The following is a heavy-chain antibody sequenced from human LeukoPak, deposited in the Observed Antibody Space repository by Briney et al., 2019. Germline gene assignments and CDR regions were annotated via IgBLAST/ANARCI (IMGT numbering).Heavy chain of an antibody. CDR1: GFTFSSYW. V-gene: IGHV3-74*01. CDR3: ARDGEAYGMDV. CDR2: INSDGSST. J-gene: IGHJ6*02. Sequence: GGSLRLSCAASGFTFSSYWMHWVRQAPGKGLVWVSRINSDGSSTSYADSVKGRFTVSRDNAKNTLYLQMNSLRAEDTAVYYCARDGEAYGMDVWGQGTTVTVSS.